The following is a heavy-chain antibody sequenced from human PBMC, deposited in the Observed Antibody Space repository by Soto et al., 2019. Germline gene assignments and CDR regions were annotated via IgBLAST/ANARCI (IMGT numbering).Heavy chain of an antibody. CDR1: GYTFTSYA. CDR2: INAGKGNT. J-gene: IGHJ4*02. D-gene: IGHD3-22*01. CDR3: ARDYYYDSSVNFDY. V-gene: IGHV1-3*01. Sequence: ASVKVSCKASGYTFTSYAIHWVRQAPGQRLEWMGWINAGKGNTKYSQKFQGRVTITRDTSASTAYMELSSLRSEDTAVYYCARDYYYDSSVNFDYWGQRTMVTVSS.